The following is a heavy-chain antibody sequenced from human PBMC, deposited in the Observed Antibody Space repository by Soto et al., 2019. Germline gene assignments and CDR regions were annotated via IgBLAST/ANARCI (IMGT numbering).Heavy chain of an antibody. CDR3: SRRLEERADEGFDV. J-gene: IGHJ3*01. Sequence: QVHLVQSGAAVRKPGSSVKVSCKTSGGTFSTYTIYWVRQAPGQGLEWMGMIIPLFGTTRYAQNFQDRVTITAEESTSTTYMELSSLRAEDTALYYCSRRLEERADEGFDVWGDGTAVTVSA. CDR1: GGTFSTYT. D-gene: IGHD1-26*01. CDR2: IIPLFGTT. V-gene: IGHV1-69*18.